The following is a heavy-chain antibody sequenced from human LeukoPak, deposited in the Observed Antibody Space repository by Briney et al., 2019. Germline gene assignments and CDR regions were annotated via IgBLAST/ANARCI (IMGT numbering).Heavy chain of an antibody. CDR2: IYYSGST. CDR3: ARGDGYISFDY. J-gene: IGHJ4*02. CDR1: GGSISSHY. V-gene: IGHV4-59*11. D-gene: IGHD5-24*01. Sequence: SETLSLTCTVSGGSISSHYWSWIRQPPGKGLEWIGYIYYSGSTNYNPSLKSRVTISVGTSKNQFSLKLSSVTAADTAVYYCARGDGYISFDYWGQGTLVTVSS.